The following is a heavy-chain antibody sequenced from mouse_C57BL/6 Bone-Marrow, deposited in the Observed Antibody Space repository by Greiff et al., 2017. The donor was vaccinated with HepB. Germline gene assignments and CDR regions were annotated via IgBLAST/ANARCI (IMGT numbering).Heavy chain of an antibody. V-gene: IGHV5-12*01. J-gene: IGHJ1*03. CDR1: GFTFSDYY. CDR3: ARFWDYGSSYWYFDV. D-gene: IGHD1-1*01. Sequence: EVKVVESGGGLVQPGGSLKLSCAASGFTFSDYYMYWVRQTPEKRLEWVAYISNGGGSTYYPDTVKGRFTISRDNAKNTLYLQMSRLKSEDTAMYYCARFWDYGSSYWYFDVWGTGTTVTVSS. CDR2: ISNGGGST.